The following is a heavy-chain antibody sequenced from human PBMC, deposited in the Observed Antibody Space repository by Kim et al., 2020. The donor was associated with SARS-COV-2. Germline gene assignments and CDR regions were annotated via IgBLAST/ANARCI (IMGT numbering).Heavy chain of an antibody. Sequence: GGSLRLSCAASGFTFSSYWMSWVRQAPGKGLEWVANIKQDGSEKYYVDSVKGRFTISRDNAKNSLYLQMNSLRAEDTAVYYCARVGGVGRYFDWLPNYYFDYWGQGTLVTVSS. J-gene: IGHJ4*02. D-gene: IGHD3-9*01. CDR1: GFTFSSYW. CDR3: ARVGGVGRYFDWLPNYYFDY. CDR2: IKQDGSEK. V-gene: IGHV3-7*01.